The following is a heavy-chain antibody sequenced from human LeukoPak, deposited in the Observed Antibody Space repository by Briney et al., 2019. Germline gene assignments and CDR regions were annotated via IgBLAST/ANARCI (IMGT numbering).Heavy chain of an antibody. CDR2: ISRSGGST. D-gene: IGHD2-2*02. Sequence: GGSLRLSCAASGFTFSSYAMSWVRQAPGKGLEWVSAISRSGGSTAYADSVKGRFTISRDNSKNTLYLQMNSLRVEDTAVYYCAKDLWGFVEVAAILDYWGQGTLVAVSS. V-gene: IGHV3-23*01. CDR1: GFTFSSYA. J-gene: IGHJ4*02. CDR3: AKDLWGFVEVAAILDY.